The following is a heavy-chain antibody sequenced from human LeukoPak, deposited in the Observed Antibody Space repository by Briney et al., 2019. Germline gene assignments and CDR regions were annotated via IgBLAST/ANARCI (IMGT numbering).Heavy chain of an antibody. CDR1: GYTLTELS. Sequence: ASVKVSCKVSGYTLTELSMHWVRQAPGKGLEWMGGFDPEDGETIYAQKFQGRVTMTEDTSTDTAYMELSSLRSEDTAVYYCARDRADYDILTGYIYYGMDVWGQGTTVTVSS. CDR3: ARDRADYDILTGYIYYGMDV. V-gene: IGHV1-24*01. J-gene: IGHJ6*02. CDR2: FDPEDGET. D-gene: IGHD3-9*01.